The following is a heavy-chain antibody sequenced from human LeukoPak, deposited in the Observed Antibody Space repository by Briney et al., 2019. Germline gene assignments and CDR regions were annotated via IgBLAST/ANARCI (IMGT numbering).Heavy chain of an antibody. CDR3: ARSRAAYGDHFDY. Sequence: GESLKISCKGSGYSLTNYWLGWVPQMPGKGLEWMGIIYPDDSDTRYSPSFQGQVTISADKSISTAYLQWSSLKASDTAMYYCARSRAAYGDHFDYWGQGTLVTVSS. J-gene: IGHJ4*02. CDR2: IYPDDSDT. CDR1: GYSLTNYW. D-gene: IGHD4-17*01. V-gene: IGHV5-51*01.